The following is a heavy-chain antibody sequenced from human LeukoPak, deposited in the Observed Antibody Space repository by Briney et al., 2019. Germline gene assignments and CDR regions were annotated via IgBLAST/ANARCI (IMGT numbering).Heavy chain of an antibody. J-gene: IGHJ4*02. Sequence: PSQTLSLTCAVSGGSISSGGYSWSWIRQPPGKGLEWIGYIYHSGSTYYNPSLKSRVTISVDRSKNQFSLKLSSVTAADTAVYYCARSEGIAVANFDYWGQGTLVTVSS. V-gene: IGHV4-30-2*01. CDR2: IYHSGST. CDR1: GGSISSGGYS. D-gene: IGHD6-19*01. CDR3: ARSEGIAVANFDY.